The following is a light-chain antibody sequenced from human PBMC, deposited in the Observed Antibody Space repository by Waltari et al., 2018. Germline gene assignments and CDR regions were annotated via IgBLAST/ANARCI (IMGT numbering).Light chain of an antibody. CDR1: KSVSRA. CDR2: GAS. Sequence: EIVLTQSPGTLSLSPGERATLSCRASKSVSRALDWYQQTPGQVPSLLIYGASNRATGIPDRFSGSGSGTDFSLIISRLEPEDFAVYYCQHYVSLPVTFGQGTKVEIK. J-gene: IGKJ1*01. CDR3: QHYVSLPVT. V-gene: IGKV3-20*01.